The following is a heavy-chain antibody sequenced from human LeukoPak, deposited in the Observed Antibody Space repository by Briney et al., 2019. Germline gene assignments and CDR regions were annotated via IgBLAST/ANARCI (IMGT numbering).Heavy chain of an antibody. CDR1: GYSFTSYW. D-gene: IGHD3-10*01. CDR2: IYPGDSDT. V-gene: IGHV5-51*01. CDR3: ARQRYYYGSGSYYFWFDP. Sequence: GESLKISCKGSGYSFTSYWIGWVRQMPGKGLEWMGIIYPGDSDTRYSPSFQGQVTISADKSIITAYLQWSSLKASDTAMYYCARQRYYYGSGSYYFWFDPWGQGTLVTVSS. J-gene: IGHJ5*02.